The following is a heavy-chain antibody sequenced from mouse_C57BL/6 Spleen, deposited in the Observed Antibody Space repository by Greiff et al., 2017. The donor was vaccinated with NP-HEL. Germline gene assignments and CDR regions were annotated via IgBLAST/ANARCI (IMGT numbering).Heavy chain of an antibody. CDR1: GYAFTNYL. CDR2: INPGSGGT. V-gene: IGHV1-54*01. CDR3: ARGSPVGFAY. Sequence: VQLQQSGAELVRPGTSVKVSCKASGYAFTNYLIEWVKQRPGQGLEWIGVINPGSGGTNYNEKFKGKATLTADKSSSTAYMQLSSLTSEDSAVYFCARGSPVGFAYWGQGTLVTVSA. J-gene: IGHJ3*01.